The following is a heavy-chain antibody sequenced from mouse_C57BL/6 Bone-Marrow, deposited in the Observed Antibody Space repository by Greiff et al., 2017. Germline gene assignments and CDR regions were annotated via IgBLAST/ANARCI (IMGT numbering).Heavy chain of an antibody. CDR2: IYPYNGVS. V-gene: IGHV1-31*01. D-gene: IGHD1-1*01. J-gene: IGHJ2*01. Sequence: VQLKESGPELVKPGASVKISCKASGYSFTGYYMHWVKQSHGNILDWIGYIYPYNGVSSYNQKFKCKAPLTVDKSSSTAYMELRSLTSEDSAVYYCARSFITTPHFDYWGQGTTLTVSS. CDR3: ARSFITTPHFDY. CDR1: GYSFTGYY.